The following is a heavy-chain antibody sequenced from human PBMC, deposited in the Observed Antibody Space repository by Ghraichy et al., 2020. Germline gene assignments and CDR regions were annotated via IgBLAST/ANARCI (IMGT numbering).Heavy chain of an antibody. J-gene: IGHJ4*02. CDR3: ARDGYDSSGYYSDY. CDR2: IYYSGST. CDR1: GGSISSGGYY. V-gene: IGHV4-31*03. D-gene: IGHD3-22*01. Sequence: SETLSLTCTVSGGSISSGGYYWSWIRQHPGKGLEWIGYIYYSGSTYYNPSLKSRVTISVDTSKNQFSLKLSSVTAADTAVYYCARDGYDSSGYYSDYWGQGTLVTVSS.